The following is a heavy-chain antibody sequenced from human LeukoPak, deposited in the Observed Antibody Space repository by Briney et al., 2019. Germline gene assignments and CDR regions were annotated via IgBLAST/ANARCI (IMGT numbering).Heavy chain of an antibody. CDR3: AKVRHLVDMDFDF. CDR2: IFSSGPT. V-gene: IGHV3-53*01. J-gene: IGHJ4*02. D-gene: IGHD5-24*01. Sequence: GGSLRLSCAASGFNVSNNYMNWVRQAPGEGLEWVSVIFSSGPTYYADSVKGRFTISRDTSKNALYLQMNSLRAEDTAVYYCAKVRHLVDMDFDFWGQGTLVTVSS. CDR1: GFNVSNNY.